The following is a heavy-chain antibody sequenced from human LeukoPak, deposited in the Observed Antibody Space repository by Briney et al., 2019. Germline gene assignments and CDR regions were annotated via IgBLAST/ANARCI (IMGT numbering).Heavy chain of an antibody. D-gene: IGHD5-18*01. CDR2: IYYSGST. Sequence: SETLSLTCTVSGGSISSSSYYWGWIRQPPGKGLEWIGSIYYSGSTYYNPSLKSRVTISVDTSKNQFSLMLSSVTAADTAVYYCARTGGYSYGYGGDYYYMDVWGKGTTVTVSS. CDR3: ARTGGYSYGYGGDYYYMDV. V-gene: IGHV4-39*01. J-gene: IGHJ6*03. CDR1: GGSISSSSYY.